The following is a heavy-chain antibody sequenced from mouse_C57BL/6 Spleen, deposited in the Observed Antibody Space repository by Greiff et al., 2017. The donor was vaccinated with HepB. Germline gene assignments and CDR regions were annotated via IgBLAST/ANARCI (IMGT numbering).Heavy chain of an antibody. CDR1: GYSITSGYY. D-gene: IGHD2-12*01. CDR2: ISYDGSN. J-gene: IGHJ4*01. CDR3: AREGYYSLC. V-gene: IGHV3-6*01. Sequence: EVQLQESGPGLVKPSQSLSLTCSVTGYSITSGYYWNWIRQFPGNKLEWMGYISYDGSNNYNPSLKNRISITRDTSKNQFFLKLNSVTTEDTATYYCAREGYYSLCWGQGTSVTVSS.